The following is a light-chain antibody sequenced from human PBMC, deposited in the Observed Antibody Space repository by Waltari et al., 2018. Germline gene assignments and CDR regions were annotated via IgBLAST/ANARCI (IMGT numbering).Light chain of an antibody. CDR3: QQYGRSPGT. V-gene: IGKV3-20*01. Sequence: ENVLTQSPGTLSLSPGERATLSCRASQSVSSSYLAWYQQKPGQAPRLLIYGASSRATGIPDRVSGSGSGTDFTLTISRLEPEDVAVYYCQQYGRSPGTFGQGTKVEIK. J-gene: IGKJ1*01. CDR2: GAS. CDR1: QSVSSSY.